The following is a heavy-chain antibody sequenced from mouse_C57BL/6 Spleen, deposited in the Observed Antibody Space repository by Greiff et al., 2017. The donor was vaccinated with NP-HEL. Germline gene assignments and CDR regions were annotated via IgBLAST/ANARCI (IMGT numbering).Heavy chain of an antibody. D-gene: IGHD1-1*01. J-gene: IGHJ4*01. CDR1: GYTFTSYW. CDR3: ATARLYYYGSSYGAMDY. Sequence: QVQLQQSGAELVKPGASVKMSCKASGYTFTSYWITWVKQRPGQGLEWIGDIYPGSGSTNYNEKFKSKATLTVDTSSSTAYMQLSSLTSKDAAVYYCATARLYYYGSSYGAMDYWGQGTSVTVSS. CDR2: IYPGSGST. V-gene: IGHV1-55*01.